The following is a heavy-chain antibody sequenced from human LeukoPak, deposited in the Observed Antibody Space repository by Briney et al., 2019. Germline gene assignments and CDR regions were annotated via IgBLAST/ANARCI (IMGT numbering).Heavy chain of an antibody. V-gene: IGHV3-21*01. Sequence: GGSLRLSCAASGFTFSSYSINWVRQAPGKGLEWVSSISSSSSYIYYADSVKGRFTISRDNAKNSLYLQMNSLRAEDTAVYYCARSAVAGNYYYYGMDVWGQGTTVTVSS. D-gene: IGHD6-19*01. CDR1: GFTFSSYS. CDR3: ARSAVAGNYYYYGMDV. J-gene: IGHJ6*02. CDR2: ISSSSSYI.